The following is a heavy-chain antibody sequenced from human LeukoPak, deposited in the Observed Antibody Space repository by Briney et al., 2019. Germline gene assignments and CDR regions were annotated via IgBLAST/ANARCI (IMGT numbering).Heavy chain of an antibody. J-gene: IGHJ4*02. CDR3: ARGSNPYQFDY. V-gene: IGHV4-59*01. CDR1: GGSISTYY. D-gene: IGHD1-26*01. Sequence: PSETLSLTCAVSGGSISTYYWSWIRQPPGKGLEWIGYVYYSGSTNYNSSLRSRVTISVGTSKNQFSLKLSSVTAADTAVYYCARGSNPYQFDYWGQGTLVTVSS. CDR2: VYYSGST.